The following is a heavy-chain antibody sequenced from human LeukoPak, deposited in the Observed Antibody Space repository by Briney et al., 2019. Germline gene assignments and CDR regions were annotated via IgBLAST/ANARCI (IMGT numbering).Heavy chain of an antibody. CDR2: ISASGGTT. D-gene: IGHD2-2*01. V-gene: IGHV3-23*01. CDR3: AKEPREYCSSTSCPNWFDS. J-gene: IGHJ5*01. CDR1: GFTFNNYA. Sequence: GGPLRLSCAASGFTFNNYAMSWVREAPGKGLEWVSAISASGGTTYYADSVKGLFTISRDNSENTLFLQMNSLRAEDTAVYYCAKEPREYCSSTSCPNWFDSWGQGTLVSVSS.